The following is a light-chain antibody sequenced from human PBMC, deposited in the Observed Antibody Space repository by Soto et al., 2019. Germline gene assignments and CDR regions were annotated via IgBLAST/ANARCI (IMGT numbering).Light chain of an antibody. CDR1: QDIRND. V-gene: IGKV1-17*01. J-gene: IGKJ1*01. CDR3: LQHNDYPPT. Sequence: DIQMTQSPSSLSASVGDRVTITCRASQDIRNDLGWYQQNPGKAPKRLIYAASSVQSGVPSRFSGSGSGPEFTLTISSLQPEDYATYYCLQHNDYPPTFGQGTKVEI. CDR2: AAS.